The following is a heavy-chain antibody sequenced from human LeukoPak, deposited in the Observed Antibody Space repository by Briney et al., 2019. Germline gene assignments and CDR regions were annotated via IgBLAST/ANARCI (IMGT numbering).Heavy chain of an antibody. V-gene: IGHV3-48*03. D-gene: IGHD3-22*01. Sequence: TGGSLRLSCAASGFTFSSYEMNWVRKAPGKGLEWVSYISSSGSTIYYADSVKGRFTISRDNAKNSLYLQMNSLRAEDTAVYYCAREHYYDSSGYLDWGQGTLVTVSS. CDR1: GFTFSSYE. CDR2: ISSSGSTI. J-gene: IGHJ4*02. CDR3: AREHYYDSSGYLD.